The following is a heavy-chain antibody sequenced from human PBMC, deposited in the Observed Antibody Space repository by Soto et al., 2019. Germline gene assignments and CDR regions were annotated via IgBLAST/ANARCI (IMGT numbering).Heavy chain of an antibody. CDR2: IYTSGST. J-gene: IGHJ5*02. CDR1: GGSISSYY. Sequence: QVQLQESGPGLVKPSETLSLTCTVSGGSISSYYWSWIRQPAGKGLEWIGRIYTSGSTNYNPSLKSRVTMSVDTSKNQFSLKLSSVTAADTAVYYCARTHWEYSSSHCWFDPWGQGTLVTVSS. CDR3: ARTHWEYSSSHCWFDP. V-gene: IGHV4-4*07. D-gene: IGHD6-6*01.